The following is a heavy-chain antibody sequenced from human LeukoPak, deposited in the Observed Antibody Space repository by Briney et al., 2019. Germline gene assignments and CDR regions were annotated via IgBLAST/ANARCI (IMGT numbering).Heavy chain of an antibody. J-gene: IGHJ4*02. V-gene: IGHV1-24*01. Sequence: GASVKVSCKVSGYILTELSTHWVRQAPGKGLEWMGGFDPEDGETIYAQKFQGRVTLTEDTSTGTAYMELSSLRSEDTAVYYCATDGGTYSGSRSYYNFWGQGTLVTVSS. CDR1: GYILTELS. D-gene: IGHD3-10*01. CDR3: ATDGGTYSGSRSYYNF. CDR2: FDPEDGET.